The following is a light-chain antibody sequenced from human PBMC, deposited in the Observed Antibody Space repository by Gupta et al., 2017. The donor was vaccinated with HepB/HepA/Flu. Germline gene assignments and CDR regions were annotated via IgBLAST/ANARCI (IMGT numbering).Light chain of an antibody. CDR3: QHRFTSNT. CDR1: QSVSSY. Sequence: EIVLTQSPATLSLSPGERATLSCRASQSVSSYLAWYQQKPGQAPRLIIYDASNRATGIPARFSGSGYGKDFTLTSSRREHEDCAVYYGQHRFTSNTFGGGTKVEI. J-gene: IGKJ4*01. CDR2: DAS. V-gene: IGKV3-11*01.